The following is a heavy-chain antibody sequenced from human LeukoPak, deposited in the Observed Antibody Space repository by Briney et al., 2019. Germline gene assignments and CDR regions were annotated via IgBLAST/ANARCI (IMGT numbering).Heavy chain of an antibody. CDR3: ARDKGIVGASEASGAFDI. CDR1: GGTFYNIA. V-gene: IGHV1-69*04. D-gene: IGHD1-26*01. Sequence: GASVKVSCKVSGGTFYNIAVHWLRQAPGQGLEWMGRIIPVADITNYPQNFQGRVTFTADKSTTTVHMELSSLKSEDTAVYYCARDKGIVGASEASGAFDIWGQGTMVTVSS. CDR2: IIPVADIT. J-gene: IGHJ3*02.